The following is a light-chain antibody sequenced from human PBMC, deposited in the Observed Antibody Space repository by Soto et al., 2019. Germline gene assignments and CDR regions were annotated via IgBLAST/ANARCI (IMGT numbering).Light chain of an antibody. V-gene: IGLV2-14*01. Sequence: QSALTQPASVSGSPGQSITISCTGTSRDVGGYNYVSWYQQQPGKAPKLMIYEASNRPSGVSNRFSGSRSGNTASLTISGLQAEDEADYYCRSYTSINTWVFGGGTKLTVL. CDR3: RSYTSINTWV. CDR1: SRDVGGYNY. J-gene: IGLJ3*02. CDR2: EAS.